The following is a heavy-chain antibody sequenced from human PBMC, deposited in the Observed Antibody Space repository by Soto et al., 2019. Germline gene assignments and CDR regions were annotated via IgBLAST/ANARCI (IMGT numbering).Heavy chain of an antibody. J-gene: IGHJ6*01. CDR3: ARVGLGYCSSTSCYRPYCYYGMDV. Sequence: ASVKVSCKASGYTFTGYYMHWVRQAPGQGLEWMGWINPDSGGTNYAQKFQGRVTMTRDTSISTAYMELSRLRPDDTAVYYCARVGLGYCSSTSCYRPYCYYGMDVWGQVPTSTLSS. V-gene: IGHV1-2*02. CDR2: INPDSGGT. CDR1: GYTFTGYY. D-gene: IGHD2-2*02.